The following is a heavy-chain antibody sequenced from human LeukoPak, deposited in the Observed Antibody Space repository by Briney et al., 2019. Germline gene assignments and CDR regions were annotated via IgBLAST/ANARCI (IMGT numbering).Heavy chain of an antibody. CDR1: GFTFSSYG. J-gene: IGHJ4*02. CDR2: ISYDGSKK. D-gene: IGHD4-17*01. V-gene: IGHV3-30*03. CDR3: AIGGYGDYVEAFDY. Sequence: GGSLRLSCAAFGFTFSSYGMHWVRQAPGKGLEWVAVISYDGSKKYYAESVKGRLTISRDNSKNTLYLQMNSLRAEDTAVYSCAIGGYGDYVEAFDYWGQGTLVTVSS.